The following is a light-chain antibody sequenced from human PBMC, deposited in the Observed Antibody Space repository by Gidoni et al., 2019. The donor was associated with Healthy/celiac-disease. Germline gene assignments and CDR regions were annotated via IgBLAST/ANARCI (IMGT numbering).Light chain of an antibody. J-gene: IGKJ4*01. CDR3: MQALPPLT. Sequence: DIVMTQPPLSLPVTPGEPASISCRTSQSLLHSNGYNYLDWYLQKPGQSQQLLIYLGSNRASGVADRFSGSGVGTDFTLKISRVEAEDVGVYYCMQALPPLTFGGGTKVEIK. CDR1: QSLLHSNGYNY. V-gene: IGKV2-28*01. CDR2: LGS.